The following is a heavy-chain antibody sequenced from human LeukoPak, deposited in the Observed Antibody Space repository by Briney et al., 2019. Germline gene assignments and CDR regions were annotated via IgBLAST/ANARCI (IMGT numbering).Heavy chain of an antibody. J-gene: IGHJ6*02. CDR3: ARDSFDWPYTDDYYYYGMDV. CDR1: GGSLSSYY. CDR2: IYTSGST. D-gene: IGHD3-9*01. Sequence: SETLSLTCTVTGGSLSSYYWSWIRQPAGKGLEWIGRIYTSGSTNYNPSLKSRVTMSVDTSKNQFSLKLSSVTAADTAVYYCARDSFDWPYTDDYYYYGMDVWGQGTTVTVSS. V-gene: IGHV4-4*07.